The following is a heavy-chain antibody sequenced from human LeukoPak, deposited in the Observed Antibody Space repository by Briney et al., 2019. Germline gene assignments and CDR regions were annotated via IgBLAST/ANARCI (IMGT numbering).Heavy chain of an antibody. CDR2: ISGSGGST. J-gene: IGHJ4*02. Sequence: GGSLRLSCAASGFTFSSYAMSWVRQAPGKGLEWVSAISGSGGSTYYADSVKGRFTISRDNSKNTLYLQMNSLRAEDTAVYYCAKKLNYYDSSGYYRVGVFDYWGQGTLVTVSS. D-gene: IGHD3-22*01. V-gene: IGHV3-23*01. CDR3: AKKLNYYDSSGYYRVGVFDY. CDR1: GFTFSSYA.